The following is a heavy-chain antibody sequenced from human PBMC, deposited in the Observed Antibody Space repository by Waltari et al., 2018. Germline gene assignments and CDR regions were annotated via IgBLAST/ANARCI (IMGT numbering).Heavy chain of an antibody. J-gene: IGHJ3*02. CDR3: ARVGTEVEMGWSDLFAFDI. V-gene: IGHV3-33*01. D-gene: IGHD3-3*01. CDR1: GFTFSSYG. Sequence: QVQLVESGGGVVQPGRSLRLSCAASGFTFSSYGMHWVRQAPGKGLEWVAVIWYDGSNKYYADSVKGRFTISRDNSKNTLYLQMNSLRAEDTAVYYCARVGTEVEMGWSDLFAFDIWGQGTMVTVSS. CDR2: IWYDGSNK.